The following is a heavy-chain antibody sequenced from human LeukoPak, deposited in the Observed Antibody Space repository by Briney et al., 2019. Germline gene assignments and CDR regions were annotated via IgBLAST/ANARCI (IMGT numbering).Heavy chain of an antibody. CDR2: IYYSGST. V-gene: IGHV4-59*01. CDR3: ARVEYDILTGYYSQLNHAFDI. J-gene: IGHJ3*02. CDR1: GGSISSYY. D-gene: IGHD3-9*01. Sequence: SETLSLTCTVSGGSISSYYWSWIRQPPGKGLEWIGYIYYSGSTNYNPSLKSRVTISVDTSKNQFSLKLSSVTAADTAVYYCARVEYDILTGYYSQLNHAFDIWGQGTMVTVSS.